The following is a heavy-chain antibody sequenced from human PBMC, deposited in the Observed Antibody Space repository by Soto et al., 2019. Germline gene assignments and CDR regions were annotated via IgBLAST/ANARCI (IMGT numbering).Heavy chain of an antibody. D-gene: IGHD3-10*01. CDR1: GGSISSGGYY. V-gene: IGHV4-31*03. CDR3: ARGRRTYYYGSGSYPKDWYFDL. CDR2: IYYSGST. Sequence: QVQLQESGPGLVKPSQTLSLTCTVSGGSISSGGYYWSWIRQHPGKGLEWIGYIYYSGSTYYNPSLKSRVTISVDTSKNQFSLKLSSVTAADTAVYYCARGRRTYYYGSGSYPKDWYFDLWGRGTLVTGSS. J-gene: IGHJ2*01.